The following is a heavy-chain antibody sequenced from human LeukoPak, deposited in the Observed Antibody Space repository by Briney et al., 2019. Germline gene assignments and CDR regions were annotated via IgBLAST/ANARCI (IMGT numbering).Heavy chain of an antibody. CDR1: GRSISSYS. CDR2: LYYIGNP. CDR3: ANVVTYYDSTRLVNGCFDH. D-gene: IGHD3-22*01. V-gene: IGHV4-59*01. Sequence: SQTLSLTCTVSGRSISSYSGGWIRQPPGNGLEWIGYLYYIGNPNYNPSLKSRAAISVATSKNQFSLKLSSVTAADTAGYFFANVVTYYDSTRLVNGCFDHWGRGTLVTVSS. J-gene: IGHJ2*01.